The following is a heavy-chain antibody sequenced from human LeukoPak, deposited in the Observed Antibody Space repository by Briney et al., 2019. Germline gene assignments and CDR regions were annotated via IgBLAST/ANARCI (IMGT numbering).Heavy chain of an antibody. J-gene: IGHJ4*02. CDR1: GYTFTVYY. Sequence: ASVRVSCKASGYTFTVYYMHWVRQAPGQGREWMGWINPNSGGTNYTQKFQGRVTMTRDTSISTAYMELSRLRSDDTAVYSCARVATVVVDWYYFDYWGQGTLVTVSS. CDR2: INPNSGGT. CDR3: ARVATVVVDWYYFDY. V-gene: IGHV1-2*02. D-gene: IGHD3-22*01.